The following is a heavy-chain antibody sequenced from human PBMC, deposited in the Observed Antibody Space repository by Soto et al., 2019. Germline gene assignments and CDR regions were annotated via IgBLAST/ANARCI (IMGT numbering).Heavy chain of an antibody. CDR2: IDPSDSYT. CDR1: GYSFTSYW. J-gene: IGHJ6*02. D-gene: IGHD4-17*01. V-gene: IGHV5-10-1*01. CDR3: ARLSPGDVYYYYGMDV. Sequence: GESLKISCKGSGYSFTSYWISWVRQMPGKGLEWMGRIDPSDSYTNYSPSFQGHVTISADKSISTAYLQWSSLKASDTAMYYCARLSPGDVYYYYGMDVWGQGTTVTVSS.